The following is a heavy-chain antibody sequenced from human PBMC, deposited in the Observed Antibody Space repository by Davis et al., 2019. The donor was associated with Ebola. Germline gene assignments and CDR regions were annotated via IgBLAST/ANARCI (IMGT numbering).Heavy chain of an antibody. J-gene: IGHJ6*02. CDR1: GFTFSSYE. Sequence: GESLKISCAASGFTFSSYEMNWVRQAPGKGLEWVSYISSSGSTIYYADSVKGRFTISRDNAKNSLYLQMNSLRAEDTAVYYCAREGSRNDYYYGMDVWGQGTTVTVSS. D-gene: IGHD6-13*01. CDR3: AREGSRNDYYYGMDV. V-gene: IGHV3-48*03. CDR2: ISSSGSTI.